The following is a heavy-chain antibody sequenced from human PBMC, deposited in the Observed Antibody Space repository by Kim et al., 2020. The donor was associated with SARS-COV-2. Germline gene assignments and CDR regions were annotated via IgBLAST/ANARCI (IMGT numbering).Heavy chain of an antibody. CDR3: ARRFSSGVNNWFDP. Sequence: SETLSLTCTVSGGSISSYYWSWIRQPPGKGLEWIGYIYYSGSTNYNPSLKSRVTISVDTSKNQFSLKLSSVTAADTAVYYCARRFSSGVNNWFDPWGQGTLVTVSS. D-gene: IGHD6-19*01. CDR2: IYYSGST. V-gene: IGHV4-59*01. CDR1: GGSISSYY. J-gene: IGHJ5*02.